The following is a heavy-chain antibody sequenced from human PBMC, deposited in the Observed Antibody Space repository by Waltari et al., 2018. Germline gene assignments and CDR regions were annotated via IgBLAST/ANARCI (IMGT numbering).Heavy chain of an antibody. Sequence: QVQLQESGPGLVTPSETLSLTCTVSGGSISSYYWRWIRQPPGKGLEWIGYIYYSGSTNYNPSLKSRVTISVDTSKNQFSLKLSSVTAADTAVYYCARLSSGWYVEDYWGQGTLVTVSS. V-gene: IGHV4-59*08. J-gene: IGHJ4*02. CDR3: ARLSSGWYVEDY. CDR1: GGSISSYY. D-gene: IGHD6-19*01. CDR2: IYYSGST.